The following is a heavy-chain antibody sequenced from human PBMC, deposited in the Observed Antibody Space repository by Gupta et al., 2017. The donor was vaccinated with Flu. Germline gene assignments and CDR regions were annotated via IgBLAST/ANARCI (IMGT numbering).Heavy chain of an antibody. V-gene: IGHV4-38-2*01. D-gene: IGHD3-22*01. J-gene: IGHJ5*02. CDR2: IYHSGST. Sequence: QVQLQESGPGLVKPSETLSLTCAVSGYSISSGYYWGWIRQPPGKGLEWIGSIYHSGSTYYNPSLKSRVTISVDTSKNQFSLKRSSVTAADTAVYYCARAMGDDSSGRWFDPWGQGTLVTVSS. CDR1: GYSISSGYY. CDR3: ARAMGDDSSGRWFDP.